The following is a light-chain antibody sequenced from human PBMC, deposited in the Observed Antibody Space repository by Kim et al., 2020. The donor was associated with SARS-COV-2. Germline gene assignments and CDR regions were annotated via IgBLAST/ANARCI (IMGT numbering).Light chain of an antibody. CDR2: EVS. J-gene: IGLJ2*01. CDR1: RSDVGSYNR. Sequence: GQSFPSACTGPRSDVGSYNRVSVYQRPPGTAPKLMIYEVSNRPSGVPDRFSGSKSGNTASLTISGLQAEDEADYYCSSYTSSSTVVFGGGTQLTVL. CDR3: SSYTSSSTVV. V-gene: IGLV2-18*02.